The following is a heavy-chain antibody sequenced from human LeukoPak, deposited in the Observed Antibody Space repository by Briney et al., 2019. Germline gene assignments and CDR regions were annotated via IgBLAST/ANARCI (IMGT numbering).Heavy chain of an antibody. CDR1: GFTFSSYS. J-gene: IGHJ4*02. Sequence: GGSLRLPCAASGFTFSSYSTNWVRQAPGKGLEWVSSISSSSSYIYYADSVKGRFTISRDNAKNSLYLQMNSLRAEDTAVYYCAREPSKGVVPAAIDYWGQGTLVTVSS. CDR3: AREPSKGVVPAAIDY. CDR2: ISSSSSYI. V-gene: IGHV3-21*01. D-gene: IGHD2-2*01.